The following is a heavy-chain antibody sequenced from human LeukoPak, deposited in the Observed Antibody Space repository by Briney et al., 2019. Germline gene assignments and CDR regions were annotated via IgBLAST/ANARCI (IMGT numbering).Heavy chain of an antibody. CDR3: AGDDYGNNYMDV. CDR1: GSTVSRDF. V-gene: IGHV3-53*01. J-gene: IGHJ6*03. Sequence: PGGSLRPSCAASGSTVSRDFMSWVRQAPGKGLEWVSVIYSGGTTYYADSVKGRFTISRDNSKNTLSLQMNNLRAEDTAVYYCAGDDYGNNYMDVWGKGTTVTVSS. CDR2: IYSGGTT. D-gene: IGHD4-17*01.